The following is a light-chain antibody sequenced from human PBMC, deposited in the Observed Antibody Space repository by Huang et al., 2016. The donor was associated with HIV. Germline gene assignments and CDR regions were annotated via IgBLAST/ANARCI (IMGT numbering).Light chain of an antibody. V-gene: IGKV1-27*01. Sequence: IHLTQSPPSLSASVGDRVTITCRPSHGIRNYLAWYQQKPGKVPKILIYGASTLQSGVPSRFSGSGSGADFTLTISRLQGEDVATYYCQKYDGAPLTFGQGTKVEIK. CDR3: QKYDGAPLT. J-gene: IGKJ1*01. CDR1: HGIRNY. CDR2: GAS.